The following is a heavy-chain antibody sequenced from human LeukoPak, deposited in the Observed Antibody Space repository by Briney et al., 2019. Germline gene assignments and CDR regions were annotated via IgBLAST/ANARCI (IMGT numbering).Heavy chain of an antibody. CDR1: GFTFSSYA. Sequence: GGSLRLSCAASGFTFSSYAVAWVRQAPGKGLEWVSSITSSDRTYYADSVKGRFTISRDNSKNTLYMEMTSLRAEDTAVYYCAKGDYGDCYWGQGTLVTVSS. V-gene: IGHV3-23*01. CDR2: ITSSDRT. D-gene: IGHD4-17*01. CDR3: AKGDYGDCY. J-gene: IGHJ4*02.